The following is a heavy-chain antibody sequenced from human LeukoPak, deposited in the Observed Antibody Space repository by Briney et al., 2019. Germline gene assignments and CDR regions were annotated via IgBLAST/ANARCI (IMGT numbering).Heavy chain of an antibody. J-gene: IGHJ4*02. V-gene: IGHV5-51*01. Sequence: GESLKISCQGSGYTFATYWIAWVRQMPGKGLEWMGIIYPGDSDTRYSPSFQGQVTISADKSLTTAYLQWSSLKPSDTAMYYCARQSRDGSKTRGYYYDYWGQGTLVTVSS. CDR2: IYPGDSDT. D-gene: IGHD3-10*01. CDR1: GYTFATYW. CDR3: ARQSRDGSKTRGYYYDY.